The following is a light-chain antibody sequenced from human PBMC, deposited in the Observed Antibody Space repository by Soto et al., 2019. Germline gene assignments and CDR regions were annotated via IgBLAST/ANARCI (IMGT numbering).Light chain of an antibody. CDR2: DVS. CDR3: SSYTTTTALDV. Sequence: QSALTQPASVSGSPGQSITISCTESSSGGGEYKYASWYQQHPGTAPKLIIYDVSNRPSGVSNRFSGSKSGSTASLTISGLQAEDDADYYCSSYTTTTALDVFGAGTKLTVL. J-gene: IGLJ1*01. CDR1: SSGGGEYKY. V-gene: IGLV2-14*03.